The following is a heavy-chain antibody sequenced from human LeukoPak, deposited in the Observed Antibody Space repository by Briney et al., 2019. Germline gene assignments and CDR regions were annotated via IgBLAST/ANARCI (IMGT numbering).Heavy chain of an antibody. CDR3: ARDPDIRYFDY. CDR2: IYHCGST. D-gene: IGHD1-14*01. J-gene: IGHJ4*02. CDR1: GYSISSGYY. V-gene: IGHV4-38-2*02. Sequence: SETLSLTCTVSGYSISSGYYWGWIRQPPGKGLEWIGSIYHCGSTYYNPSLKSRVTISVDTSKNQFSLKLSSVTAADMAVYYCARDPDIRYFDYWGQGTLVTVSS.